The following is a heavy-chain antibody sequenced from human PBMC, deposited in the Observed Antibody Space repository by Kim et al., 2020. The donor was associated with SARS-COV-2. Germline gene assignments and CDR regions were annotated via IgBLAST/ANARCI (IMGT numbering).Heavy chain of an antibody. Sequence: GGSLRLSCAASGFIFEDYAMHWVRQAPGKGLEWVTSISWDSGSTAYVDSVKGRFTISRDNANNSLYLQMNSLRIEDTAFYYCTKDFAPLLWFDKSYAFDVWGRGTLVTVSS. D-gene: IGHD2-21*01. CDR2: ISWDSGST. CDR3: TKDFAPLLWFDKSYAFDV. CDR1: GFIFEDYA. J-gene: IGHJ3*01. V-gene: IGHV3-9*01.